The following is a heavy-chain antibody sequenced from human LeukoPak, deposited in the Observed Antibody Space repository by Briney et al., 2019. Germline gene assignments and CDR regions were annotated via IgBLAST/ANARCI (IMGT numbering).Heavy chain of an antibody. CDR1: GFTFSSYS. V-gene: IGHV3-21*01. J-gene: IGHJ5*02. CDR3: ARDYYGDYGNWFDP. Sequence: GGSLRLSCAASGFTFSSYSMNWVRQAPGKGLEWVSSISSSSSYIYYADSVKGRFTMSRDNAKNSLYLQMNSLRAEDTAVYYCARDYYGDYGNWFDPWGQGTLVTVSS. CDR2: ISSSSSYI. D-gene: IGHD4-17*01.